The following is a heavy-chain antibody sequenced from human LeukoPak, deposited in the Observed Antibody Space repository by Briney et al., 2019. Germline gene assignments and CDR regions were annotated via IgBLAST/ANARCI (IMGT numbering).Heavy chain of an antibody. D-gene: IGHD3-10*01. V-gene: IGHV3-9*01. CDR2: ISWNSGSI. Sequence: PGRSLRLSCAASGFTFDDYAMHWVRQAPGKGLEWVSGISWNSGSIGYADSVKGRFTISRDNAKNSLYLQTNSLRAEDTALYYCAKDYWFGELHDAFDIWGQGTMVTVSS. CDR3: AKDYWFGELHDAFDI. CDR1: GFTFDDYA. J-gene: IGHJ3*02.